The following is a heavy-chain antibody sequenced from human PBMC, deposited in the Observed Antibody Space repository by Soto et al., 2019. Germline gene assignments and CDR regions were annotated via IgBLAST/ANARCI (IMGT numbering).Heavy chain of an antibody. Sequence: LSLTCTVSGGSFASNNWWTWVRQPPGQGLEWIGEIYRTGSTNYNPSLKSRVTISLDKSENQFSLKVTSLTAADTAVYYCASRDPGTSVDYWGQGTLVTVSS. J-gene: IGHJ4*02. CDR2: IYRTGST. D-gene: IGHD1-7*01. CDR1: GGSFASNNW. V-gene: IGHV4-4*02. CDR3: ASRDPGTSVDY.